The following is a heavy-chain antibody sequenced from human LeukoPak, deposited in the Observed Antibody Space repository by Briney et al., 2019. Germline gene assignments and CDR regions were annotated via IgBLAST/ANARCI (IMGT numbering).Heavy chain of an antibody. V-gene: IGHV3-33*01. J-gene: IGHJ4*02. D-gene: IGHD3-22*01. CDR3: AREKDSSGSQDY. CDR1: GFTFSSYG. CDR2: IWYDGSNK. Sequence: GGSLRLSCAASGFTFSSYGMHWVRQAPGKGLEWVAVIWYDGSNKYYADSVKGRFTISRDNSKNTLYLQMNSLRAEDTAVYYCAREKDSSGSQDYWGQGTLVTVSS.